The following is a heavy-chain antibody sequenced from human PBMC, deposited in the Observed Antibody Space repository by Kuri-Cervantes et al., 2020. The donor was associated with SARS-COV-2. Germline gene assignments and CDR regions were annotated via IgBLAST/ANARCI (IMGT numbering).Heavy chain of an antibody. V-gene: IGHV1-18*01. CDR2: ISAYNGNT. CDR1: GYTFTSYG. J-gene: IGHJ4*02. Sequence: ASVKVSCKASGYTFTSYGISWVRQAPGQGLEWMGWISAYNGNTDYAQKLQGRVTMTEDTSTDTAYMELSSLRSEDTAVYYCATGPGLVAQFDYWGQGTLVTVSS. D-gene: IGHD3/OR15-3a*01. CDR3: ATGPGLVAQFDY.